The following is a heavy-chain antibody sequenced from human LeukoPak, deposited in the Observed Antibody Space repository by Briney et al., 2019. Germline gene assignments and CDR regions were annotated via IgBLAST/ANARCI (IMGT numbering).Heavy chain of an antibody. Sequence: GGSLRLSCSASGFTFSRHGMHWVRQAPGKGLEWVAVIWYDATNKYYADSVKGRFIVSRDNSKNTMFLQMNSLRAEDTAVYYCARGYYSSSRFDSWGQGTLVTVSS. CDR1: GFTFSRHG. V-gene: IGHV3-33*01. D-gene: IGHD6-13*01. CDR3: ARGYYSSSRFDS. CDR2: IWYDATNK. J-gene: IGHJ4*02.